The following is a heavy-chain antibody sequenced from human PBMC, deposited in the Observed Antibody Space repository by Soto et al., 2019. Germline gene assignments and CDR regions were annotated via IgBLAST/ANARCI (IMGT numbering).Heavy chain of an antibody. J-gene: IGHJ5*02. CDR1: GGSISSSY. V-gene: IGHV4-4*07. Sequence: SETLSLTFTVPGGSISSSYWSWIRQPAGKGLEWIGRIYTSGSTNYNPSLKSRVTMSVDTSKNQFSLKLSSVTAADTAMYYCARGGRYYDFWSGTLQGGGWFGPWGQGTLVTVSS. D-gene: IGHD3-3*01. CDR2: IYTSGST. CDR3: ARGGRYYDFWSGTLQGGGWFGP.